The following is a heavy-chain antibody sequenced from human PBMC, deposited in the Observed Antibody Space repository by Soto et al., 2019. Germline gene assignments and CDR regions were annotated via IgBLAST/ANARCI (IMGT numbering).Heavy chain of an antibody. J-gene: IGHJ5*02. CDR1: GGSISSGGYY. Sequence: QVQLQESGPGLVKPSQTLSLTCTVSGGSISSGGYYWSWIRQHPGQGLEWIGYIYYSGITYNNPSLKSRVTISVDTSTNQFALKLSSVTAADTAVYYCARVYSGYDYRGWFDPWGQGSLVTVSS. V-gene: IGHV4-31*03. CDR3: ARVYSGYDYRGWFDP. D-gene: IGHD5-12*01. CDR2: IYYSGIT.